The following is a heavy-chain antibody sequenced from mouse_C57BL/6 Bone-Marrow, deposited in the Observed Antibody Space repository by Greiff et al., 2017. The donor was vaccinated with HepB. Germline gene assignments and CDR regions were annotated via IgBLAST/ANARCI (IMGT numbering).Heavy chain of an antibody. CDR1: GFTFSDYY. CDR2: INYDGSST. D-gene: IGHD2-4*01. Sequence: EVMLVESEGGLVQPGSSMKLSCTASGFTFSDYYMAWVRQVPEKGLEWVANINYDGSSTYYLDSLKSRFIISRDNAKNILYLQMSSLKSEDTATYYCARDSIYYDYDGGFDYWGQGTTLTVSS. CDR3: ARDSIYYDYDGGFDY. V-gene: IGHV5-16*01. J-gene: IGHJ2*01.